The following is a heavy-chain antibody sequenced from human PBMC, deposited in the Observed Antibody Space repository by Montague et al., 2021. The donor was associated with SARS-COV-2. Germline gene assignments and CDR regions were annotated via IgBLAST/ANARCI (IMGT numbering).Heavy chain of an antibody. CDR2: IASGGRST. D-gene: IGHD6-19*01. J-gene: IGHJ4*02. V-gene: IGHV3-23*03. CDR1: GFTFNNYA. Sequence: SLRLSCAASGFTFNNYAMNWVRQAPGKGQEWVSVIASGGRSTFYADSVKGRFTISRDNSKDTLYLQMYSLRPEDTAIYYCAKDPVPVAGRYFDYWGQGTLVTVSS. CDR3: AKDPVPVAGRYFDY.